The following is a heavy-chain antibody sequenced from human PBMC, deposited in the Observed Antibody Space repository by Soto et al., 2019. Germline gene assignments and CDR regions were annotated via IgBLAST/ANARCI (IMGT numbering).Heavy chain of an antibody. D-gene: IGHD4-17*01. J-gene: IGHJ5*02. V-gene: IGHV4-59*01. CDR1: GGSISPYS. CDR2: VSHSGRT. Sequence: PSETLSLTCTISGGSISPYSWTWIRQSPGKGLEWIGYVSHSGRTFYTPSLTSRLTMSLDTSRSQFSLRLKSVGAADTAVYYCARLLGGYDDYGGWFAPWGQGTLVTVSS. CDR3: ARLLGGYDDYGGWFAP.